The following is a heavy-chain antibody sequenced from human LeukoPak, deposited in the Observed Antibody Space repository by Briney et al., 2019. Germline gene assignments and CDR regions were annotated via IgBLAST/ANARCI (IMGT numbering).Heavy chain of an antibody. D-gene: IGHD1-26*01. CDR3: ARVGATATFDY. CDR2: IYYSGST. Sequence: SETLSLTCTVSGGSISSDSYYWAWIRQPPGKGLEWIASIYYSGSTYYNPSLKSRVTISVDTSKNQFSLKLSSVTAADTAVYYCARVGATATFDYWGQGTLVTVSS. V-gene: IGHV4-39*01. CDR1: GGSISSDSYY. J-gene: IGHJ4*02.